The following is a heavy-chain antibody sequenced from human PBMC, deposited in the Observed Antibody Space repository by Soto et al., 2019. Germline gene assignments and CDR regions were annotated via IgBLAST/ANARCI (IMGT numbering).Heavy chain of an antibody. J-gene: IGHJ6*02. CDR2: INPSGGST. V-gene: IGHV1-46*01. CDR3: ARGGYYYGSGRIYGMDV. D-gene: IGHD3-10*01. CDR1: GYTFTSYY. Sequence: ASVKVSCKASGYTFTSYYMHWVRQAPGQGLEWMGIINPSGGSTSYEQKFQGRVTMIRDTATSTVYMELSSLRSEDMAVYYCARGGYYYGSGRIYGMDVWGQGTTVTVSS.